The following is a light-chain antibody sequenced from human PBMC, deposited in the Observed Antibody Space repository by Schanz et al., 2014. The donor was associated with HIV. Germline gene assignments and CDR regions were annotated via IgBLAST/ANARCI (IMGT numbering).Light chain of an antibody. CDR3: QYFGNSGGT. J-gene: IGKJ4*01. CDR1: QRLSSSY. CDR2: ATS. V-gene: IGKV3-20*01. Sequence: EIVLTQSPGSLSLSPGGRATLSCGASQRLSSSYLAWYQQKRDQPPRLVIYATSTRAAGIPDRFSGTGSGTDFTFTISRLEPEDFAVYYCQYFGNSGGTFGGGTKVEIK.